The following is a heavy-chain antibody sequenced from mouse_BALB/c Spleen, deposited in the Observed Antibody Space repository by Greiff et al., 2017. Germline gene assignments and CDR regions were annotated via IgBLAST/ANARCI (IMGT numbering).Heavy chain of an antibody. CDR3: ARDGGLWSLYYFDY. V-gene: IGHV3-6*02. Sequence: EVQLQESGPGLVKPSQSLSLTCSVTGYSITSGYYWNWIRQFPGNKLEWMGYISYDGSNNYNPSLKNRISITRDTSKNQFFLKLNSVTTEDTATYYCARDGGLWSLYYFDYWGQGTTLTVSS. CDR2: ISYDGSN. J-gene: IGHJ2*01. D-gene: IGHD1-1*02. CDR1: GYSITSGYY.